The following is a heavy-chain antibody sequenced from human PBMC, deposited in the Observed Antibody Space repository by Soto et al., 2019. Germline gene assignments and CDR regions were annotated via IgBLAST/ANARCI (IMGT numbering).Heavy chain of an antibody. Sequence: VASVKVSCKASGYRFTTHYIHWVRQAPGQGLEWMGRMNVGTGGTTYAHKFQGRVTMTRDTSIRTAYLEVSSVKSDDTAMYYCARDGNFALPGYSFGFDFWGQGTLVTVSS. CDR1: GYRFTTHY. CDR2: MNVGTGGT. CDR3: ARDGNFALPGYSFGFDF. V-gene: IGHV1-2*06. D-gene: IGHD5-18*01. J-gene: IGHJ4*02.